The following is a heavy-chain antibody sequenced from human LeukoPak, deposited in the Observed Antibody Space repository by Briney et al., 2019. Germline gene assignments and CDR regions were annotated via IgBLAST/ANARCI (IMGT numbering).Heavy chain of an antibody. J-gene: IGHJ6*03. Sequence: SETLSLTCTVSGGSISSYYWSWIRQPPGKGLEWIGYIYYSGSTNYNPSLKSRVTISVDASKNQFSLKLSSVTAADTAVYYCARVGYCSSTSCYVEDYYYYMDVWGKGTTVTVSS. CDR1: GGSISSYY. V-gene: IGHV4-59*01. CDR3: ARVGYCSSTSCYVEDYYYYMDV. D-gene: IGHD2-2*01. CDR2: IYYSGST.